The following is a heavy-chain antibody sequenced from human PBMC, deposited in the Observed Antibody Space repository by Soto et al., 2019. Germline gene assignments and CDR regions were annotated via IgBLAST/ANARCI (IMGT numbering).Heavy chain of an antibody. CDR3: AREMEREDYYDGMDV. D-gene: IGHD1-1*01. CDR2: TYYRSKWYN. V-gene: IGHV6-1*01. CDR1: GDSASSNSAA. Sequence: SQTLSLTCAISGDSASSNSAAWNWIRQSASRGLEWLGRTYYRSKWYNDYAVSVKSRITINPDTSKNQFSLQLNSVTPEDTAVYYSAREMEREDYYDGMDVWGQGTTVTVSS. J-gene: IGHJ6*02.